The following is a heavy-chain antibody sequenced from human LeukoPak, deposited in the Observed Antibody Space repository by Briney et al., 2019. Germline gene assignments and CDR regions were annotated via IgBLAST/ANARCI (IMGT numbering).Heavy chain of an antibody. CDR1: GGSISSYY. CDR3: ARRILNDAFDI. Sequence: SETLSLTCTVSGGSISSYYWSWIRQPPGKGLEWIGYIYTSGSTNYNPSLKSRVTISVDTSKNQFSLKLSSVTAADTAVYYCARRILNDAFDIWGQGRMVTVSS. V-gene: IGHV4-4*09. J-gene: IGHJ3*02. CDR2: IYTSGST.